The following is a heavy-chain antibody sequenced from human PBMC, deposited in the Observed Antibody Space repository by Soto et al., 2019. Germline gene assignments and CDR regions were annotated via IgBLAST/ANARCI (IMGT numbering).Heavy chain of an antibody. CDR3: ATVDTAIVRQIKYYFDY. D-gene: IGHD5-18*01. Sequence: GASVKVSCKVSGYTLTELSMHWVRQAPGKGLEWMGGFDPEDGETIYAQKFQGRVTMTEDTSTDTAYMELSSLRSEDTAVYYCATVDTAIVRQIKYYFDYWGQRSLVTVSS. V-gene: IGHV1-24*01. CDR2: FDPEDGET. J-gene: IGHJ4*02. CDR1: GYTLTELS.